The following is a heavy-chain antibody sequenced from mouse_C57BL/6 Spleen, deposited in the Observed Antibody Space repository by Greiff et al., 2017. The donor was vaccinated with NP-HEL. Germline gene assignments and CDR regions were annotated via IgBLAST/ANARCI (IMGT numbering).Heavy chain of an antibody. CDR1: GYTFTDYN. Sequence: VQLQQSGPELVKPGASVKIPCKASGYTFTDYNMDWVKQSHGKSLEWIGDINPNNGATIYNQKFKGKATLTVDKSSSTAYMELRSLTSEDTAVYYCARSEGEFAYWGQGTLVTVSA. J-gene: IGHJ3*01. CDR2: INPNNGAT. CDR3: ARSEGEFAY. V-gene: IGHV1-18*01.